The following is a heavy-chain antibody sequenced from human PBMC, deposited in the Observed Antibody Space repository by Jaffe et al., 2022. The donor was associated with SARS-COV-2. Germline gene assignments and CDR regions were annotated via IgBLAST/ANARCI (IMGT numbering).Heavy chain of an antibody. D-gene: IGHD6-13*01. CDR1: GFTFSSYG. V-gene: IGHV3-33*01. J-gene: IGHJ6*02. Sequence: QVQLVESGGGVVQPGRSLRLSCAASGFTFSSYGMHWVRQAPGKGLEWVAVIWYDGSNKYYADSVKGRFTISRDNSKNTLYLQMNSLRAEDTAVYYCARGSSSSWHALHFYYYYGMDVWGQGTTVTVSS. CDR2: IWYDGSNK. CDR3: ARGSSSSWHALHFYYYYGMDV.